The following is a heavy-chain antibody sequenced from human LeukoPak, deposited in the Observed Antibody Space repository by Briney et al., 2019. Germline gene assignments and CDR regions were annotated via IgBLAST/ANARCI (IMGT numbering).Heavy chain of an antibody. CDR2: ISSSGSTI. CDR3: VVGTVYYFDY. D-gene: IGHD1-26*01. V-gene: IGHV3-48*03. CDR1: GFTFSSYE. Sequence: SGGSLRLSCAASGFTFSSYEMNWVRQAPGKGLEWVSYISSSGSTIYYADSVKGRFTISRDNAKNSLYLQMNSLRAEDTAVYYCVVGTVYYFDYWGQGTLVTVSS. J-gene: IGHJ4*02.